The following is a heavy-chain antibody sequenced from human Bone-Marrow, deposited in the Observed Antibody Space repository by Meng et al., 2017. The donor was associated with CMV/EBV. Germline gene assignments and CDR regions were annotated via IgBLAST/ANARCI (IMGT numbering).Heavy chain of an antibody. V-gene: IGHV3-30-3*01. D-gene: IGHD6-13*01. CDR1: GFTFSSYA. J-gene: IGHJ6*02. CDR3: ARDQGVEFGSSWYYYYYGMDV. CDR2: ISYDGSNK. Sequence: GESLKISCAASGFTFSSYAMHWVRQAPGKGLEWVAVISYDGSNKYYADSVKGRFTISRDNSKNTLYLQMNSLRAEDTAVYYCARDQGVEFGSSWYYYYYGMDVWGQGPTVTVSS.